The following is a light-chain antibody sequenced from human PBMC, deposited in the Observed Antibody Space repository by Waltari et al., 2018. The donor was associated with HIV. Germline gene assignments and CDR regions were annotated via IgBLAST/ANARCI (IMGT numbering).Light chain of an antibody. V-gene: IGLV2-23*02. Sequence: QSALTQPASLSGSPGQSIPLSFPGTISNVGSAALVSGYQQHPGEAPKLIIYEVTKRPSGVSNRFSGSKSGNTASLTISGLQAEDEADYYCCSCPRSGIRYVFGTGTKVTVL. CDR3: CSCPRSGIRYV. J-gene: IGLJ1*01. CDR2: EVT. CDR1: ISNVGSAAL.